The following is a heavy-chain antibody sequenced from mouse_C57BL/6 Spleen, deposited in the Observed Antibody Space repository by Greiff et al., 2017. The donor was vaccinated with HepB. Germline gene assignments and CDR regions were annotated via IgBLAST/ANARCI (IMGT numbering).Heavy chain of an antibody. J-gene: IGHJ4*01. CDR3: TTKNYSEYYAMDY. V-gene: IGHV14-4*01. D-gene: IGHD2-12*01. Sequence: EVQLVESGAELVRPGASVKLSCTASGFNIKDDYMHWVKQRPEQGLEWIGWIDPENGDTEYASKFQGKATITADTSSNTAYLQLSSLTSEDTAVYYCTTKNYSEYYAMDYWGQGTSVTVSS. CDR1: GFNIKDDY. CDR2: IDPENGDT.